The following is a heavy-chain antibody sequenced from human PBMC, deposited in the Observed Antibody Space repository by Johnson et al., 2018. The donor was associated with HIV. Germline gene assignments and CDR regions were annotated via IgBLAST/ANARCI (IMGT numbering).Heavy chain of an antibody. CDR1: GFTFSSYA. Sequence: QVQLVESGGGVVQPGRSLRLSCAASGFTFSSYAMHWVRQAPGKGLEWVAVISYDGSNKYYADSVKGRFTISRDNSKNTLYLQMNSLRVEDTAVYYCARVYSSSSAHAFDIWGQGTMVTVSS. D-gene: IGHD6-6*01. CDR3: ARVYSSSSAHAFDI. CDR2: ISYDGSNK. V-gene: IGHV3-30*04. J-gene: IGHJ3*02.